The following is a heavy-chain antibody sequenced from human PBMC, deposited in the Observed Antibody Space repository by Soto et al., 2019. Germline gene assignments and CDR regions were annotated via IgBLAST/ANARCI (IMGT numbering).Heavy chain of an antibody. J-gene: IGHJ3*02. CDR3: ARDQTYYYDSSGRTGYAFDI. D-gene: IGHD3-22*01. Sequence: QVQLQESGPGLVKPSQTLSLTCTVSGGSISSGGYYWSWIRQHPGKGLEWIGYIYYSGSTYYNPSRKGRVTISVDTSKNQFSLKLSSVTAADTAVYYCARDQTYYYDSSGRTGYAFDIWGQGTMVTVSS. CDR1: GGSISSGGYY. V-gene: IGHV4-31*03. CDR2: IYYSGST.